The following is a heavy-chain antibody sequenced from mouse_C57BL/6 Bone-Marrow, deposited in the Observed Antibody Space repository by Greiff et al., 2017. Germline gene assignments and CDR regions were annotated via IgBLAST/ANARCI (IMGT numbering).Heavy chain of an antibody. CDR3: ARGYYYGSSLYFDY. D-gene: IGHD1-1*01. CDR1: GFTFSSYT. J-gene: IGHJ2*01. CDR2: ISGGGGNT. V-gene: IGHV5-9*01. Sequence: EVKLVESGGGLVKPGGSLKLSCAASGFTFSSYTMSWVRQTPETMLAWVATISGGGGNTYYPDSVQGRFTISRDNAKNTLYLQMSSLRSEDTALYYCARGYYYGSSLYFDYWGQGTTLTVSS.